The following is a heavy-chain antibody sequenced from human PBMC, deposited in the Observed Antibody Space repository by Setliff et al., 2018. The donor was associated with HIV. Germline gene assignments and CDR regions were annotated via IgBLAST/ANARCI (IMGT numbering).Heavy chain of an antibody. CDR3: ARDRGYVDY. CDR2: ISFDGTTK. Sequence: GGSLRLSCAASGFTFSSYAMHWVRQAPGKGLEWVAVISFDGTTKYYADSVKGRFTISRDNFKSTLYVQMNSLRPEDTAVYYCARDRGYVDYWGQGTLVTVSS. CDR1: GFTFSSYA. J-gene: IGHJ4*02. V-gene: IGHV3-30-3*01. D-gene: IGHD3-22*01.